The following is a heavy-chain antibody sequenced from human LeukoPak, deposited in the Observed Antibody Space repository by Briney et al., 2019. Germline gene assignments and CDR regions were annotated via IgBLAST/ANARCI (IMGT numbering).Heavy chain of an antibody. CDR1: GDSISSSNYY. CDR2: TPYSGDT. J-gene: IGHJ4*02. D-gene: IGHD6-13*01. V-gene: IGHV4-39*01. Sequence: SETLSLTCTVSGDSISSSNYYWGWIRQPPGKGLEWIGSTPYSGDTVYNLSLKSRIIISVDTSKNQFSLKLTSVTAADTAVYYCVRSLATSGMYWGQGTLVTVSS. CDR3: VRSLATSGMY.